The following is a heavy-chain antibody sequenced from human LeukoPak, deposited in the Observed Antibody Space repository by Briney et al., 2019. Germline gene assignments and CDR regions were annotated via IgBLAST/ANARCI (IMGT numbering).Heavy chain of an antibody. Sequence: PSETLSLTCTVSGGSISSSSYYWGWIRQPPGKGLEWIGSIYYSGSTYYNPSLKSRVTISVDTSKNQFSLKLSSVTAADTAVYYCANTADYDSSGYQYWGQGTPVTVSS. J-gene: IGHJ4*02. CDR3: ANTADYDSSGYQY. V-gene: IGHV4-39*07. D-gene: IGHD3-22*01. CDR1: GGSISSSSYY. CDR2: IYYSGST.